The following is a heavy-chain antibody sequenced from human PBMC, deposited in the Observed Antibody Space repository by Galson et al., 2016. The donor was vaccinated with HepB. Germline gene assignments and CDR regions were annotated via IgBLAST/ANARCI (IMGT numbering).Heavy chain of an antibody. CDR3: ARGYQDHVDY. V-gene: IGHV3-13*04. CDR1: GFNSRSYD. CDR2: IGTAGDT. D-gene: IGHD2-2*01. Sequence: SLRLSCAVSGFNSRSYDMHWIRQSIGKSLEWVSDIGTAGDTYYQDSVKGRLTISRDRTKNTLYLQMNGLTAGDTAIYYCARGYQDHVDYWGQGTLVTVSS. J-gene: IGHJ4*02.